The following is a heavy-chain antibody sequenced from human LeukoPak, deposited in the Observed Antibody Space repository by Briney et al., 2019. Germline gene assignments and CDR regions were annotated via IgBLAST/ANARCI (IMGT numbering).Heavy chain of an antibody. Sequence: GASVRVSCKASGYTFTSYGISWVRQAPGQGLEWMGWISAYNGNTNYAQKLQGRVTMTTDTSTSTAYMELRSLRSDDTAVYYCARVTRPSSLRSLDYWGQGTLVTVSS. CDR1: GYTFTSYG. D-gene: IGHD5-12*01. J-gene: IGHJ4*02. V-gene: IGHV1-18*01. CDR2: ISAYNGNT. CDR3: ARVTRPSSLRSLDY.